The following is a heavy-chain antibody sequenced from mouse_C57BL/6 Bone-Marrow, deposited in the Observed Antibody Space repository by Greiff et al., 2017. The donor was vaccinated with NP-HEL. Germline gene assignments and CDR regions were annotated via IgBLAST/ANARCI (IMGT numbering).Heavy chain of an antibody. J-gene: IGHJ4*01. CDR2: ISDGGSYT. CDR1: GFTFSSYA. CDR3: ARKTMITRYAMDY. D-gene: IGHD2-4*01. Sequence: EVQLQQSGGGLVKPGGSLKLSCAASGFTFSSYAMSWVRQTPEKRLEWVATISDGGSYTYYPDNVKGRFTISRDNAKNNLYLQMSHLKSEDTAMYYCARKTMITRYAMDYWGQGTSVTVSS. V-gene: IGHV5-4*01.